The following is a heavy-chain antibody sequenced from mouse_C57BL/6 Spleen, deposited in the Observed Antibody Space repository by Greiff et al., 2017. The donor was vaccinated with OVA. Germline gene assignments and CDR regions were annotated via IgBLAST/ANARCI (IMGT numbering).Heavy chain of an antibody. V-gene: IGHV1-63*01. CDR2: IYPGGGYT. CDR1: GYTFTNYW. Sequence: VMLVESGAELVRPGTSVKMSCKASGYTFTNYWIGWAKQRPGHGLEWIGDIYPGGGYTNYNEKFKGKATLTADKSSSTAYMQFSSLTSEDSAIYYCAREGTTVVAPFDYWGQGTTLTVSS. D-gene: IGHD1-1*01. J-gene: IGHJ2*01. CDR3: AREGTTVVAPFDY.